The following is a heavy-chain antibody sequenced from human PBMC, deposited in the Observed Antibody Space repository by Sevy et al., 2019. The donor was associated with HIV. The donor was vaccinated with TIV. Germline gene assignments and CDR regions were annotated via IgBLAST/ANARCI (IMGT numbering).Heavy chain of an antibody. V-gene: IGHV3-23*01. Sequence: GGSLRLSCAVSGFSFDSYGMTWVRQAPGKGLEWVSGISGSGTRTYYADSVKGRFIISRDNSKNTLYLQMNSLRSEDPAIFYWAKRGGGHYDPDEIGYYFYYYNMDVWGKGTTVTVSS. J-gene: IGHJ6*03. CDR2: ISGSGTRT. CDR3: AKRGGGHYDPDEIGYYFYYYNMDV. D-gene: IGHD3-22*01. CDR1: GFSFDSYG.